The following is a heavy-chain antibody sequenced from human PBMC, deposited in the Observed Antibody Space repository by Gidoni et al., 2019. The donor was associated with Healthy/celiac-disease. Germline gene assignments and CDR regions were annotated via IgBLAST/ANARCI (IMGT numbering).Heavy chain of an antibody. CDR1: GGSISSYY. CDR2: IYYSGST. Sequence: QVQLQESVPGLVTPSETLSLTCTVSGGSISSYYWSWTRQPPGKGLEWIGYIYYSGSTNYNPSLKSRVTISVDTSKNQFSLKLSSVTAADTAVYYCARVGYGGNSWWYFDLWGRGTLVTVSS. D-gene: IGHD2-21*02. V-gene: IGHV4-59*01. CDR3: ARVGYGGNSWWYFDL. J-gene: IGHJ2*01.